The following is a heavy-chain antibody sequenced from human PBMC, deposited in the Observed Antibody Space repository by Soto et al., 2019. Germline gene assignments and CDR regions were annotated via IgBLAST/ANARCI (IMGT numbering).Heavy chain of an antibody. CDR2: ISGSGGST. J-gene: IGHJ6*02. CDR3: AKDLTPAPALIEHCSSTRCYGVGYYYYGMDV. D-gene: IGHD2-2*01. CDR1: GFTFSSYA. Sequence: LRLSCAASGFTFSSYAMSWVRQAPGKGLEWVSAISGSGGSTYYADSVKGRFTISRDNSKNTLYLQMNSLRAEDTAVYYCAKDLTPAPALIEHCSSTRCYGVGYYYYGMDVWGQGTTVTVSS. V-gene: IGHV3-23*01.